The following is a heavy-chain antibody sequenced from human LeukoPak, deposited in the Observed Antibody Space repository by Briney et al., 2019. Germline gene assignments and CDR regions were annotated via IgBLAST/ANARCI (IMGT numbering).Heavy chain of an antibody. CDR1: GGSLNSYY. CDR3: ARGMAAAYDYNWFDP. J-gene: IGHJ5*02. Sequence: SETLSLTCTVSGGSLNSYYWTWIRQPAGKGLEWLGRIHASGTTRYNPSLESRVTMSVDTSKNQFSLKLTSVTAADTAVYFCARGMAAAYDYNWFDPWGQGTLVTVSS. V-gene: IGHV4-4*07. D-gene: IGHD5-12*01. CDR2: IHASGTT.